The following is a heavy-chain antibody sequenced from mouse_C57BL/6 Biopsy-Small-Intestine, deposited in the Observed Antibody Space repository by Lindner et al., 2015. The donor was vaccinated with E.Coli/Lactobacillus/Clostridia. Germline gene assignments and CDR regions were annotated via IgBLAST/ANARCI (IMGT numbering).Heavy chain of an antibody. CDR3: ARDGYYAMDY. CDR1: GFTFSSYA. Sequence: VQLQESGGGLVKPGGSLKLSCAAFGFTFSSYAMSWVRQTPEKRLEWVATISDGGSYTYYPDNVKGRFTISRDNAKNNLYLQMSHLKSEDTAMYYCARDGYYAMDYWGQGTSVTVSS. CDR2: ISDGGSYT. J-gene: IGHJ4*01. V-gene: IGHV5-4*01.